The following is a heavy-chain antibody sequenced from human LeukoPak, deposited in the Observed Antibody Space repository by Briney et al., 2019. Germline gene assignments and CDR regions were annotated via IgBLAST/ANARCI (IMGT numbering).Heavy chain of an antibody. Sequence: PGGSLRLSCAASGFTFSSYAMTWVRQGPGKGLEWVSAISGSAGSTNHADSVKGRFTISRDNAKNTLYLQMDSLRAEDTAVYYCARGSSGSYYGYWGHGTLVTVSS. J-gene: IGHJ4*01. V-gene: IGHV3-23*01. CDR3: ARGSSGSYYGY. CDR2: ISGSAGST. D-gene: IGHD1-26*01. CDR1: GFTFSSYA.